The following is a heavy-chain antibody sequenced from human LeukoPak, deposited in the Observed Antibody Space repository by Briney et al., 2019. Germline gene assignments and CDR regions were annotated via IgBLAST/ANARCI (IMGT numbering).Heavy chain of an antibody. CDR2: IKQDGSEK. V-gene: IGHV3-7*03. D-gene: IGHD1-26*01. Sequence: GGSLRLSCTASGLTLSNYWMIWVRQAPGKGLQWVAKIKQDGSEKYYVDSVKGRFTISRDNAENSLYLQMNSLKAEDTAVYYCAKGTWDLLPSHYYYGMDVWGQGATVTVSS. J-gene: IGHJ6*02. CDR1: GLTLSNYW. CDR3: AKGTWDLLPSHYYYGMDV.